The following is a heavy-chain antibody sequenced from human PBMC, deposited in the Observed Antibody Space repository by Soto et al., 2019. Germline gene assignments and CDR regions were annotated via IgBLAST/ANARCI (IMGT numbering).Heavy chain of an antibody. D-gene: IGHD2-2*01. Sequence: EVQLVESGGGLVKPGGSLRLSCAASGFTFSSYSMNWVRKAPGKGLEWVSSISSSSSYIYYEDSVKGRFTISRDNAKNSLYLQMNSLRAEDTAVYYCARDQGVVVVPDAFDIWGQGTMVTDSA. CDR3: ARDQGVVVVPDAFDI. J-gene: IGHJ3*02. CDR1: GFTFSSYS. V-gene: IGHV3-21*01. CDR2: ISSSSSYI.